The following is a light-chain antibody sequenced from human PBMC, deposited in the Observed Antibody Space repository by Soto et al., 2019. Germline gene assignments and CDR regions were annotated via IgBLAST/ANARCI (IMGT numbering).Light chain of an antibody. CDR3: QYYKESST. V-gene: IGKV1-5*03. J-gene: IGKJ1*01. Sequence: DIQMTQSPSTLSASVGDRVTITCRASHSISNWLAWYQQKPGKAPKLLIYRASNLEGGVPSRFSGSGFGTEFTLTISSLQPDDFATYYCQYYKESSTFGQGTRLEIK. CDR2: RAS. CDR1: HSISNW.